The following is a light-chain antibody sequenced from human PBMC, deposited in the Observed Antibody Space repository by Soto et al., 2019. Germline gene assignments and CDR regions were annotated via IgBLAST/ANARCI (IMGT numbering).Light chain of an antibody. CDR2: GAS. Sequence: EIVLTQSPGTLSLSPGERATLSCRASQSVSSSYLAWYQQKPGQAPRLLIYGASSRATGIPDRFSGSGSGTDFTITISRLEPEDVVVYYCQQYDSSPVTFGQGTKVEIK. J-gene: IGKJ1*01. CDR1: QSVSSSY. V-gene: IGKV3-20*01. CDR3: QQYDSSPVT.